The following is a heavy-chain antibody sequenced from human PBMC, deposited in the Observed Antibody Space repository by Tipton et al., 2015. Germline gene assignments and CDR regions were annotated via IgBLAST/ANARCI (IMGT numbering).Heavy chain of an antibody. J-gene: IGHJ3*02. CDR3: ARAESHGFKM. CDR2: MNEDGSQK. V-gene: IGHV3-7*03. CDR1: GFTFYSYW. Sequence: GSLRLSCAASGFTFYSYWMNWVRQAPGKGLEWVANMNEDGSQKYYVDSVRGRFTISGDNTQNSLFLQMNSLKAEDTAVYYCARAESHGFKMCGQGTMVTVSS.